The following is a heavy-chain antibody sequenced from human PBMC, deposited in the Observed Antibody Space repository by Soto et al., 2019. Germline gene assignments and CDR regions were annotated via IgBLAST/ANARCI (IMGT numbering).Heavy chain of an antibody. CDR1: GYTFINYG. CDR3: VRDSCETVAARPSDY. J-gene: IGHJ4*02. V-gene: IGHV1-18*01. CDR2: NSAYKGFT. Sequence: QVRLVQSGTEVKKPGASVKVSCKASGYTFINYGISWVRQAPGQGLEWMGWNSAYKGFTNYAQKFPGRVTMATDTSTSTASMELTSLRSDDTAVYYCVRDSCETVAARPSDYWGQGTLVTVSS. D-gene: IGHD6-6*01.